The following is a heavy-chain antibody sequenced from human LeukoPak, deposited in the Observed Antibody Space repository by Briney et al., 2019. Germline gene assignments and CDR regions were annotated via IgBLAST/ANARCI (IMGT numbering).Heavy chain of an antibody. Sequence: GGSLRLSCAASGFTFSSYNMGWVRQAPGKGLEWVSSISSSSSFIHYADSLKGRFTISRDNAQNSLYLQMTSLRAEDTALYYCARGHPWGLAFDYWGQGTLVTVSS. D-gene: IGHD7-27*01. J-gene: IGHJ4*02. CDR2: ISSSSSFI. CDR3: ARGHPWGLAFDY. CDR1: GFTFSSYN. V-gene: IGHV3-21*01.